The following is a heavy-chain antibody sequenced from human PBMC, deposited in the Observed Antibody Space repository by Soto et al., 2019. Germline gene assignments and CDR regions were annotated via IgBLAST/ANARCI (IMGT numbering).Heavy chain of an antibody. J-gene: IGHJ6*02. CDR1: GYTFSDYW. CDR3: VRQNTWNSYYGMDV. V-gene: IGHV5-51*01. Sequence: PGESLKISCKASGYTFSDYWIGWVRQMPGEGLEWTGIVYPDESDTRYSPSFQGQVSISADMSITTAYLQWSSLKASDTAIYFCVRQNTWNSYYGMDVWGQETTVTVSS. D-gene: IGHD1-7*01. CDR2: VYPDESDT.